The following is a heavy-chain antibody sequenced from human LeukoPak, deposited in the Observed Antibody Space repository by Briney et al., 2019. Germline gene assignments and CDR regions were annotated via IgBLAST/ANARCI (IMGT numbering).Heavy chain of an antibody. CDR2: ISYDGSNK. CDR1: GFTFSSYA. CDR3: ARDLRAQYSSGWLNYYYYYGMDV. V-gene: IGHV3-30-3*01. Sequence: PGRSLRLSCAASGFTFSSYAMHWVRRAPGKGLEWVAVISYDGSNKYYADSVKGRFTISRDNSKNTLYLQMNSLRAEDTAVYYCARDLRAQYSSGWLNYYYYYGMDVWGQGTTVTVSS. D-gene: IGHD6-19*01. J-gene: IGHJ6*02.